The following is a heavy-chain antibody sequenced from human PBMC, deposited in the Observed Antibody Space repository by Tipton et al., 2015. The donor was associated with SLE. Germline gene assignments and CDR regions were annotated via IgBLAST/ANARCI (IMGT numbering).Heavy chain of an antibody. Sequence: GLVKPSETLSLTCTVSGGSIRSSSYYWGWIRQPPGKGLEWIGSVYYSGSTYYNPSLKSRVTISVDTSKNQFTLKLSSVTAADTAMYYCAREKSGSSIDYWGQGTLVTVSS. D-gene: IGHD1-26*01. CDR1: GGSIRSSSYY. V-gene: IGHV4-39*06. CDR2: VYYSGST. CDR3: AREKSGSSIDY. J-gene: IGHJ4*02.